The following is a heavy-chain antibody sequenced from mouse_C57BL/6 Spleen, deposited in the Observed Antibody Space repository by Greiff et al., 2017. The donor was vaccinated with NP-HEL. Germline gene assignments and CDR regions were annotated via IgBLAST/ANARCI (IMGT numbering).Heavy chain of an antibody. D-gene: IGHD2-4*01. CDR1: GYAFTNYL. Sequence: VQLQQSGAELVRPGTSVKVSCKASGYAFTNYLIEWVKQRPGQGLEWIGVINPGSGGTNYNEKFKGKATLTADKSSSTAYMQLSSLTSEDSAVYFCARGEYDYDYFDYWGQGTTLTVSS. CDR2: INPGSGGT. CDR3: ARGEYDYDYFDY. V-gene: IGHV1-54*01. J-gene: IGHJ2*01.